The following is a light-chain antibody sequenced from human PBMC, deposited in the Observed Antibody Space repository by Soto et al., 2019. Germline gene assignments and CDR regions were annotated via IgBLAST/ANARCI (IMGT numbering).Light chain of an antibody. CDR1: QDIAIY. CDR2: AAS. V-gene: IGKV1-9*01. CDR3: QQAISFPIT. Sequence: IQLTQSPSSLSASVGDRVTITCRASQDIAIYLAWYQQKPGEAPKLLIYAASTLYGGVPSRFSGSGSGTDFTLTISSLQPEDFGTYYCQQAISFPITFGQGTRLEIK. J-gene: IGKJ5*01.